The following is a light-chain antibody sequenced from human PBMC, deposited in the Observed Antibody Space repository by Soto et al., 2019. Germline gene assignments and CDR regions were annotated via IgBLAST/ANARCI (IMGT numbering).Light chain of an antibody. J-gene: IGKJ3*01. CDR3: QQRSNWPT. CDR1: QSVSSY. Sequence: EMVFTQSPATLSVSPGERATLSCRGRQSVSSYLAWYQQKPGPAPRLLIYDASNRATGTPASFSGSGSGTDFPPTISRLAPEDFAVYYCQQRSNWPTFGPGTKVDIK. CDR2: DAS. V-gene: IGKV3-11*01.